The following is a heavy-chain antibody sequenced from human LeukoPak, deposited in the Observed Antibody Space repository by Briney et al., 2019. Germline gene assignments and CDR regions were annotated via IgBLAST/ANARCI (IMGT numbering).Heavy chain of an antibody. J-gene: IGHJ5*02. Sequence: SETLSLTCTVSGGSISSGDYYWSWIRQPPGKGLEWIGYIYYSGSTYYNPSLKSRVTISVDTSKNQFSLKLSSVTAADTAVYYCARQAPGPKGWFDPWGQGTLVTVSS. CDR3: ARQAPGPKGWFDP. CDR2: IYYSGST. CDR1: GGSISSGDYY. V-gene: IGHV4-30-4*01.